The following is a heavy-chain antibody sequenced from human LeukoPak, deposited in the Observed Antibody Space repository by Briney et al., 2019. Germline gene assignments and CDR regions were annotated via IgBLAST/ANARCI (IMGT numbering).Heavy chain of an antibody. CDR3: SRENGAFSPFGY. D-gene: IGHD2-8*01. J-gene: IGHJ4*02. Sequence: SSGTLSLTCGVSGGSITSTNWWSWVRQPPGQGLEWIGEVSLSGLTNYNPSLSSRVIMALDTSKNHLSLHLTSVTAADTAVYYFSRENGAFSPFGYWGQGYLVTVLS. CDR2: VSLSGLT. V-gene: IGHV4-4*02. CDR1: GGSITSTNW.